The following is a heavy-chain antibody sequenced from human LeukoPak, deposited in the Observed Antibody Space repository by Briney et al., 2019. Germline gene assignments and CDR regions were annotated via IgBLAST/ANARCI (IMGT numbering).Heavy chain of an antibody. D-gene: IGHD2-2*01. CDR2: IDWDDDK. Sequence: SGPTLVNPTQTLTLTCTFSGFSLSTTGMSVSWIRQPPGKALEWLARIDWDDDKFYSTSLKTRLTISKDTSRSQVVLTVTDMGPVDTATYYCARIRGTYCVSTSCSFEDFWGQGTPVTVSS. CDR3: ARIRGTYCVSTSCSFEDF. V-gene: IGHV2-70*17. CDR1: GFSLSTTGMS. J-gene: IGHJ4*02.